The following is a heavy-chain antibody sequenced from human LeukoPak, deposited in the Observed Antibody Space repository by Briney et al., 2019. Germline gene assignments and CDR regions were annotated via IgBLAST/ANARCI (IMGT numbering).Heavy chain of an antibody. Sequence: SETLSLTCTVSGGSISSYYWSWIRQPPGKGLEWIGYIYYSGSTNYNPSLKSRVTISVDTSRNQFSLKLSSVTAADTAVYYCARLLGIAVAGINAFDIWGQGTMVTVSS. J-gene: IGHJ3*02. CDR1: GGSISSYY. V-gene: IGHV4-59*08. CDR3: ARLLGIAVAGINAFDI. CDR2: IYYSGST. D-gene: IGHD6-19*01.